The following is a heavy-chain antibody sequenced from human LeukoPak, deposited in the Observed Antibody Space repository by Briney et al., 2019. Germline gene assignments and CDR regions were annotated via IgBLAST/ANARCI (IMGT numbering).Heavy chain of an antibody. J-gene: IGHJ5*02. CDR3: ARDYPKKDIVVVPAGIDP. Sequence: GGSLRLSCAAPGFTFSDYYMSWIRQAPGKGLEWVSYISSSGSTIYYADSVKGRFTISRDSAKNSLYLQMNSLRAEDTAVYYCARDYPKKDIVVVPAGIDPWGQGTLVTVSS. CDR2: ISSSGSTI. CDR1: GFTFSDYY. D-gene: IGHD2-2*01. V-gene: IGHV3-11*04.